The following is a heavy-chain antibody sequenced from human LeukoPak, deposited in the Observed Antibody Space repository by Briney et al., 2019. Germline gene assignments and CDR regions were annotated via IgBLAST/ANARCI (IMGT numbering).Heavy chain of an antibody. V-gene: IGHV4-59*01. CDR1: GGSISTYY. D-gene: IGHD6-6*01. Sequence: SETLSLTCTVSGGSISTYYWNWIRQPPGEGLEWIGYIYHSGSTNYNPSLQSRVTMSVDTSKNQFSLNLNSVTAADTAVYYCARGGAARLHFQNWGQGTLVTVSS. J-gene: IGHJ1*01. CDR2: IYHSGST. CDR3: ARGGAARLHFQN.